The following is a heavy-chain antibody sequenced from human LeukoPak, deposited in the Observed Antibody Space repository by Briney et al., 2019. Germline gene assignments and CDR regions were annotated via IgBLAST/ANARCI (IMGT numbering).Heavy chain of an antibody. CDR1: GFTFSSYG. CDR3: ASYYYDSSGYYYFNY. CDR2: ISSSSSYI. J-gene: IGHJ4*02. Sequence: PGGSLRLSCAASGFTFSSYGMNWVRQAPGKGLEWVSSISSSSSYIYYADSVKGRFTISRDNAKNSLYLQMNSLRAEDTAVYYCASYYYDSSGYYYFNYWGQGTLVTVSS. V-gene: IGHV3-21*01. D-gene: IGHD3-22*01.